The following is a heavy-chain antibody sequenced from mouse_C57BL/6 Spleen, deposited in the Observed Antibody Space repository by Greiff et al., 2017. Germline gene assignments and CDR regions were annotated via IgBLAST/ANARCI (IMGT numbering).Heavy chain of an antibody. V-gene: IGHV1-76*01. CDR1: GYTFTDYY. CDR2: IYPGSGNT. Sequence: VQLEQSGAELVRPGASVKLSCKASGYTFTDYYINWVKQRPGQGLEWIARIYPGSGNTNYNEKFKGKATLTAETSSSSAYMQLSSLTSEDSAVYFCASATFYDGYPFCYWGQGTTLTVSS. CDR3: ASATFYDGYPFCY. D-gene: IGHD2-3*01. J-gene: IGHJ2*01.